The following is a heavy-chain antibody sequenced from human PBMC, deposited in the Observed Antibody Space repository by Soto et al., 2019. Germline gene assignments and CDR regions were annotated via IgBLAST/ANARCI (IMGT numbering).Heavy chain of an antibody. CDR3: VKDGNDWHLDY. D-gene: IGHD3-9*01. CDR1: GFSFSNFG. Sequence: PGGSLRLSCAASGFSFSNFGMHWVRQAPGKGLEWVAIIWHDGSETYHADPVKGRFTISRDNANNTLSPQRNSLRAEDTAMYYCVKDGNDWHLDYWGQGTLVTVSS. CDR2: IWHDGSET. V-gene: IGHV3-33*06. J-gene: IGHJ4*02.